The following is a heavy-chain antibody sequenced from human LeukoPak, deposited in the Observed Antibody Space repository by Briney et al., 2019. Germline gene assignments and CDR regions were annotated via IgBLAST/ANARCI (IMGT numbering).Heavy chain of an antibody. CDR3: ARCLGELPSYYYYMDV. V-gene: IGHV1-58*02. CDR2: IVVGSGNT. J-gene: IGHJ6*03. CDR1: GFTFTRSA. D-gene: IGHD1-26*01. Sequence: SVKVSCKASGFTFTRSAMQWVRQARGQRLEWIGWIVVGSGNTKYAQKFQERVTITRDMSTGTAYMELSSLRSEDTAVYYCARCLGELPSYYYYMDVWGKGTTVTVSS.